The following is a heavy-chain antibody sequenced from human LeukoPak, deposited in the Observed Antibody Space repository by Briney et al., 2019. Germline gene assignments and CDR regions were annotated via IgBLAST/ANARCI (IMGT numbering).Heavy chain of an antibody. CDR2: INHSGST. J-gene: IGHJ6*03. CDR3: ARERGITMVRGYYYYYYMDV. Sequence: SETLSLTCAVYGGSFSGYYWSWIRQPPGKGLEWIGEINHSGSTNYNPSLKSRVTISVDTSKNQFSLKLSSVTAADTAVYYYARERGITMVRGYYYYYYMDVWGKGTTVTVSS. CDR1: GGSFSGYY. D-gene: IGHD3-10*01. V-gene: IGHV4-34*01.